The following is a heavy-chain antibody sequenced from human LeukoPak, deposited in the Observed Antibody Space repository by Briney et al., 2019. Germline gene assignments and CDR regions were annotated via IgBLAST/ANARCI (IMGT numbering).Heavy chain of an antibody. D-gene: IGHD3-22*01. CDR1: GFTFSDYY. CDR2: ISSSGSTI. J-gene: IGHJ4*02. CDR3: ARAIRPYYYDSSGYQTDY. V-gene: IGHV3-11*04. Sequence: GGSLRLSCAASGFTFSDYYLSWICQAPGKGLEWVSYISSSGSTIYYADSVKGRFTISRDNAKNSLYLQMNSLRAEDTAVYYCARAIRPYYYDSSGYQTDYWGQGTLVTVSS.